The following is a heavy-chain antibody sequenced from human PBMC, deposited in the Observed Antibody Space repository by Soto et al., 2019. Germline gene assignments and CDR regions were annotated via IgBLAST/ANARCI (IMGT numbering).Heavy chain of an antibody. CDR2: ISGSGSPI. V-gene: IGHV3-23*01. CDR1: GFTFSSYA. CDR3: GKVVYYYDRSGYYYFDY. J-gene: IGHJ4*02. D-gene: IGHD3-22*01. Sequence: GGSLRLSCAASGFTFSSYAVSWVRQAPGKGPECISSISGSGSPIDYADSVKGRVTISRDNSKNTLYLQMRSPRAEDTAVYYCGKVVYYYDRSGYYYFDYWGQGTLVTVSS.